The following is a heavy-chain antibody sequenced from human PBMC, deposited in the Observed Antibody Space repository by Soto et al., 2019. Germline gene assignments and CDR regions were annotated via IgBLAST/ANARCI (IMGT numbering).Heavy chain of an antibody. CDR3: AKEESSGWYTYFDY. V-gene: IGHV3-30*18. D-gene: IGHD6-19*01. J-gene: IGHJ4*02. CDR1: GFIFSGYD. CDR2: ISYDGSNK. Sequence: QVQLVESGGSVVQPGRSLRLSCAASGFIFSGYDIHWVRQAPGKGREWVAGISYDGSNKYYADSVRGRFTISRDNSKNTLLLQMSSLRAEDTAVHFCAKEESSGWYTYFDYWGQGILVTVST.